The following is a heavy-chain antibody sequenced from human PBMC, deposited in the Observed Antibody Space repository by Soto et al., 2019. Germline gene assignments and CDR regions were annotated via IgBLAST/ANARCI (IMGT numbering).Heavy chain of an antibody. D-gene: IGHD4-17*01. CDR1: GYTFTSYG. CDR2: ISAYNGNT. J-gene: IGHJ3*02. Sequence: ASVKVSCKASGYTFTSYGISWVRQAPGQGLEWMGWISAYNGNTNYAQKLQGRVTMTTDTSTSTAYMELRSLRSDDTAVYYCAIDPVTTVTTTTAAFDIWGQGTMVTVSS. CDR3: AIDPVTTVTTTTAAFDI. V-gene: IGHV1-18*01.